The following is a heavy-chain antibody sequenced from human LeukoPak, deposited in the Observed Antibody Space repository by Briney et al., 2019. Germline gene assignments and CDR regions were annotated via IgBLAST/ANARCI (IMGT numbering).Heavy chain of an antibody. CDR2: IYRRGDT. CDR3: ASVGSGEAFDI. J-gene: IGHJ3*02. CDR1: GFAVSSHD. D-gene: IGHD3-10*01. V-gene: IGHV3-66*02. Sequence: PGGSLRLSCGASGFAVSSHDMNWVRQAPGQGLEWVSLIYRRGDTIYADSVKGRFTISRDNSKNTLYLQMNSLRPEDTAVYYCASVGSGEAFDIWGQGTMVTVSS.